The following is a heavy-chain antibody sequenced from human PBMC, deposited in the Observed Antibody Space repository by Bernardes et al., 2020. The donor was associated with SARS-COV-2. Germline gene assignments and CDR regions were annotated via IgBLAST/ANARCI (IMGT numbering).Heavy chain of an antibody. Sequence: GWSLRLSCAASGFTFSSYAMSWVRQAPGKGLEWVSAISGSGGSTYYADSVKGRFTISRDNSKNTLYLQMNSLRAEDTAVYYCARVSSHFGSGTNGFDYWGQGTLVTVSS. CDR2: ISGSGGST. D-gene: IGHD3-10*01. CDR1: GFTFSSYA. J-gene: IGHJ4*02. CDR3: ARVSSHFGSGTNGFDY. V-gene: IGHV3-23*01.